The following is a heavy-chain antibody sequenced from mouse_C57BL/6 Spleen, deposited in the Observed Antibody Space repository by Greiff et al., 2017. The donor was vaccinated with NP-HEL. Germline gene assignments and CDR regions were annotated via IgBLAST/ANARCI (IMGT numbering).Heavy chain of an antibody. CDR2: IRNKANGYTT. CDR1: GFTFTDYY. Sequence: EVKLMESGGGLVQPGGSLSLSCAASGFTFTDYYMSWVRQPPGKALEWLGFIRNKANGYTTEYSASVKGRFTISRDNSQSILYLQMNALRAEDSATYYCARHITTASWYFDVWGTGTTVTVSS. D-gene: IGHD1-2*01. V-gene: IGHV7-3*01. CDR3: ARHITTASWYFDV. J-gene: IGHJ1*03.